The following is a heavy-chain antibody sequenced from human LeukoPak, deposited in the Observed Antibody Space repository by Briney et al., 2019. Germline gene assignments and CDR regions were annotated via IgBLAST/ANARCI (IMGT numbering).Heavy chain of an antibody. J-gene: IGHJ4*02. V-gene: IGHV3-11*04. CDR2: SSTSGSIT. D-gene: IGHD3-10*02. CDR1: GFTFSSYW. Sequence: PGGSLRLSCAASGFTFSSYWMSWIRQAPGNGLQWLAYSSTSGSITYYADSVKGRFTISRDNAKNSVYLQMNSLRAEDTAVYYCARDFSDVRGNIFDSWGQGTLVTVSS. CDR3: ARDFSDVRGNIFDS.